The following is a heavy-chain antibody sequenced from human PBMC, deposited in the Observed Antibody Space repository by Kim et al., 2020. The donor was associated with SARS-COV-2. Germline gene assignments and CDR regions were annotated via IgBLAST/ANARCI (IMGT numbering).Heavy chain of an antibody. CDR1: GFTFTTYA. CDR2: ISGSGVFT. Sequence: GGSLRLSCAASGFTFTTYAMTWVRQAPGKGLEWVSSISGSGVFTYYADSVEGQFTISRDNSRDTLYLQMNTLRAEDTALYYCAKVGRDMPRDVVVPPYYYGLDVWGQGTTVIVSS. D-gene: IGHD3-16*01. J-gene: IGHJ6*02. CDR3: AKVGRDMPRDVVVPPYYYGLDV. V-gene: IGHV3-23*01.